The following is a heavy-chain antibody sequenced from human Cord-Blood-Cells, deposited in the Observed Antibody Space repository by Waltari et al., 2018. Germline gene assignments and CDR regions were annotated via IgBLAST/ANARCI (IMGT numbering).Heavy chain of an antibody. D-gene: IGHD6-13*01. CDR1: GGSFSGSY. CDR3: ATRHGYSSSWYYFQH. J-gene: IGHJ1*01. CDR2: INHSGRT. V-gene: IGHV4-34*01. Sequence: QVQLQQWGAGLLTPSETLSLTCAVYGGSFSGSYWSWIRQPPGKGLEWIGEINHSGRTNYNPSLKSRVTISVDTSKNQFSLKLSSVTAADTAVYYCATRHGYSSSWYYFQHWGQGTLVTVSS.